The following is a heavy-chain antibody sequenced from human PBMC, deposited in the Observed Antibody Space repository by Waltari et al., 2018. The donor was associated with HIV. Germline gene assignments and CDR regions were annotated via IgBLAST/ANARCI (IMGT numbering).Heavy chain of an antibody. V-gene: IGHV2-5*02. CDR2: IYWDDDK. D-gene: IGHD1-1*01. J-gene: IGHJ4*02. CDR3: AHKGTGLTLPFDF. Sequence: QITLKESGPTLVKPTQTLTLTCSFSGFSLDTSSVGVGWIRQSPGKALEWLALIYWDDDKRYRPSLKNRLAISKDTSKSQVILTMTNMDPVDTATYFCAHKGTGLTLPFDFWGQGTLVTVSS. CDR1: GFSLDTSSVG.